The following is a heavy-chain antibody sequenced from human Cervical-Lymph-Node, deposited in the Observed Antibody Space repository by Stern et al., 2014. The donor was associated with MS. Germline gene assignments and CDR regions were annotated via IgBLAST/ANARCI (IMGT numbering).Heavy chain of an antibody. D-gene: IGHD3-10*01. CDR3: ARGGRGVGLEY. V-gene: IGHV3-30-3*01. CDR2: VSYDGTQR. Sequence: VQLVESGGGVVQPGRSLSLSCVASGFTFSTYVMHCVRQAPGKGLEWVAFVSYDGTQRNSTDSVKARFTISRDNSKNTLYLHMNSLRDEDTAVYFCARGGRGVGLEYWGQGALVTVSS. CDR1: GFTFSTYV. J-gene: IGHJ4*02.